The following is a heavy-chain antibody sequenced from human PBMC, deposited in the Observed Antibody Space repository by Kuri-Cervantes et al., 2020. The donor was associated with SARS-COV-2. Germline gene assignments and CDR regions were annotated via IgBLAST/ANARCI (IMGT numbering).Heavy chain of an antibody. Sequence: GESLKISCVASRFMFSCDRMNWVRQAPGKGLEWVSAISGSGGSTYYADSVKGRFTISRDNSKNTLYLQMNSLRAEDTAVYCCAKALVVTMIVFDYWGQGTLVTVSS. CDR1: RFMFSCDR. CDR3: AKALVVTMIVFDY. D-gene: IGHD3-22*01. CDR2: ISGSGGST. V-gene: IGHV3-23*01. J-gene: IGHJ4*02.